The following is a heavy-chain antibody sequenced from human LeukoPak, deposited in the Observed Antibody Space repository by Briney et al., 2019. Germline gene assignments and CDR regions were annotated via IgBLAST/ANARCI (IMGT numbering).Heavy chain of an antibody. J-gene: IGHJ4*02. CDR2: IYPGDSDT. D-gene: IGHD5-12*01. V-gene: IGHV5-51*01. Sequence: GESLKISCKGSGYSFTSYWIGWVRQMPGKGLEWMGIIYPGDSDTRYSPSFQGQVTISADKSISTAYLQWSSLKASDTAMYYCARPPRYSGYDSPYYFDYWGRGTLVTVSS. CDR1: GYSFTSYW. CDR3: ARPPRYSGYDSPYYFDY.